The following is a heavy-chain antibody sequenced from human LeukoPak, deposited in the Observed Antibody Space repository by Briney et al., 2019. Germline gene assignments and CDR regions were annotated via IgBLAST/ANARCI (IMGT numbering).Heavy chain of an antibody. Sequence: PSETLSLTCTVSGASFSTYYWSWIRQPAGKGLEWIGRIYTSGSPNYDPSLRSRVTISADKSKNQFSLRLTSVTAADTAVYYCARQGASSFWGSYDYWGQGSLVTVSS. CDR3: ARQGASSFWGSYDY. D-gene: IGHD1-26*01. CDR1: GASFSTYY. V-gene: IGHV4-4*07. CDR2: IYTSGSP. J-gene: IGHJ4*02.